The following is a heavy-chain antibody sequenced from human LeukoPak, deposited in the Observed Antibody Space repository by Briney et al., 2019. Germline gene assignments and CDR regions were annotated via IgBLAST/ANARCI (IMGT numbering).Heavy chain of an antibody. V-gene: IGHV1-18*01. J-gene: IGHJ4*02. CDR2: ISAYNGNT. D-gene: IGHD3-22*01. Sequence: ASVKVSCKASGYTFTSYGISWVRQAPGQGLEWMGWISAYNGNTNYAQKLQGRVTMTTDTSTSTVYMELRSLRSDDTAVYYCARTPDRYSYYYDSSGRKDFDYWGQGTLVTVSS. CDR1: GYTFTSYG. CDR3: ARTPDRYSYYYDSSGRKDFDY.